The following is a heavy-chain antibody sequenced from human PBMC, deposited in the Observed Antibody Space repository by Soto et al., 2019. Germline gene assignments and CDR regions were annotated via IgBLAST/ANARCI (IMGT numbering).Heavy chain of an antibody. CDR3: ERISVPKWYFDL. D-gene: IGHD2-2*01. J-gene: IGHJ2*01. V-gene: IGHV2-26*01. CDR1: GFSLSNARMG. Sequence: QVTLKESGPVLVKPTETLTLTCTVSGFSLSNARMGVSWIRQPPGKALEWLAHIFSYDEKSYSTSLKSRPTLXKXXAKSQLVLTMTNTDPLDTAKYDRERISVPKWYFDLWGRGTLVTVSS. CDR2: IFSYDEK.